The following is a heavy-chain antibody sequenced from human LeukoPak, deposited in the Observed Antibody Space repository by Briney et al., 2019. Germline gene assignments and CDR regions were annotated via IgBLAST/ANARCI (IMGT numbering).Heavy chain of an antibody. CDR2: IYYSGST. V-gene: IGHV4-39*07. CDR3: ARQIYSSQPFDC. CDR1: GFTFSSYW. J-gene: IGHJ4*02. D-gene: IGHD6-13*01. Sequence: GSLRLSCAASGFTFSSYWMSWVRQPPGKGLEWIGSIYYSGSTYYNPSLKSRVTISVDTSKNQFSLKLSSVTAADTAMYYCARQIYSSQPFDCWGQGTLVTVSS.